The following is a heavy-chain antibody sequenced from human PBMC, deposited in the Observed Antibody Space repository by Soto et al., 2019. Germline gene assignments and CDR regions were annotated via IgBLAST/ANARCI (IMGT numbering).Heavy chain of an antibody. CDR1: GYAFTTYG. D-gene: IGHD1-1*01. CDR3: AGGRYGDY. Sequence: QVHLVQSGAEVKKPGASVKVSCKGSGYAFTTYGITWVRQAPGQGLGWMGWISAHNGHTNYAQKLQGRVTVTRDTSTSPDYMELRSLSADDTAVYYCAGGRYGDYWGQGALVTVSS. J-gene: IGHJ4*02. V-gene: IGHV1-18*01. CDR2: ISAHNGHT.